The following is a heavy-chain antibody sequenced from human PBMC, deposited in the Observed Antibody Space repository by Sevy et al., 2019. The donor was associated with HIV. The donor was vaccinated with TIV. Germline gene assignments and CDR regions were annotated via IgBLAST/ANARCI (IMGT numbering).Heavy chain of an antibody. CDR1: AGSLTSEAYY. J-gene: IGHJ4*02. V-gene: IGHV4-31*03. Sequence: SETLSLTCSVSAGSLTSEAYYCSWIRQHPGKGLEWIGYIYHSGTTYYNPSLKSRVTMSIDTSKEYFSLNLSSVTAADTAVYYCVSHYDTSGYYFDYWGQGTLVTVSS. D-gene: IGHD3-22*01. CDR3: VSHYDTSGYYFDY. CDR2: IYHSGTT.